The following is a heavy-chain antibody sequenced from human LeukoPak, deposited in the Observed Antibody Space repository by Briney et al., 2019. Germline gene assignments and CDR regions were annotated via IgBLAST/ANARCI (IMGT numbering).Heavy chain of an antibody. Sequence: SVKVSCKASGGTFSSYAISWVRQAPGQGLEWMGGIIPIFGTANYAQKFQGRVTITTDESTSTAYMELSSLRSEDTAVYYCARAGPVLRYFDWLQKGCYYYYMDVWGKGTTVTVSS. J-gene: IGHJ6*03. V-gene: IGHV1-69*05. CDR3: ARAGPVLRYFDWLQKGCYYYYMDV. CDR2: IIPIFGTA. CDR1: GGTFSSYA. D-gene: IGHD3-9*01.